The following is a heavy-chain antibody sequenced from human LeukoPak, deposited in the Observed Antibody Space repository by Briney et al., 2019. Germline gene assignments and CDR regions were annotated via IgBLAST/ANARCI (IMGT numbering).Heavy chain of an antibody. CDR1: GFTFSDYY. CDR2: ISSSGSTI. D-gene: IGHD6-19*01. J-gene: IGHJ5*02. CDR3: ARDPTPGVAGTTAGFDP. Sequence: AGGSLRLSCAASGFTFSDYYMRWIRQAPGKGLEWVSYISSSGSTIYYADSVKGRFTISRDNAKNSLYLQMNSLRAEDTAVYYCARDPTPGVAGTTAGFDPWGQGTLVTVSS. V-gene: IGHV3-11*04.